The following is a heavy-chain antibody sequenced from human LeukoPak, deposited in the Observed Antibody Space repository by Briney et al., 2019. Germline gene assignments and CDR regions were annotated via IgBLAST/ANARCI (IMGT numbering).Heavy chain of an antibody. CDR3: ARGGDFYDSSGYYDDAFDI. J-gene: IGHJ3*02. CDR1: GYTFTGYY. D-gene: IGHD3-22*01. Sequence: GASVKVSCKASGYTFTGYYTHWVRQAPGQGLEWMGWINPNSGGTKYAQKFQGRVTMTRDTSISTVYMELTRLRSDDTAVYYCARGGDFYDSSGYYDDAFDIWGRGTMVIVSS. CDR2: INPNSGGT. V-gene: IGHV1-2*02.